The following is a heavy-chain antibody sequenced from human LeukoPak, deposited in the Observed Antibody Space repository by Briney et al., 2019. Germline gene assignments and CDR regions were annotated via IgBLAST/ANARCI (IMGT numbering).Heavy chain of an antibody. V-gene: IGHV4-4*07. Sequence: SETLSLTCTVSGRSIRSYYWSWIRQPAGKGLEWIGRIYTSGSTNYNPSLKSRVTMSVDTSKNQFSLKLSSVTAADTAVYYCARDRSGSSPFDYWGQGTLVTVSS. J-gene: IGHJ4*02. CDR2: IYTSGST. CDR3: ARDRSGSSPFDY. CDR1: GRSIRSYY. D-gene: IGHD3-10*01.